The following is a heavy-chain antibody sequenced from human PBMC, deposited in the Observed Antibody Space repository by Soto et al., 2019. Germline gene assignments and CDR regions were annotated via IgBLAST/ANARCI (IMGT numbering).Heavy chain of an antibody. Sequence: AEPLTLTCTVSGGSINSYWWSWIRQPAGKGLEWIGRFYSSNTSAYNPSPNRGAAMSAVTTNNQYSLKLRPVTTAKAAVYYCARGMASYAYGVGDWGQGIQVTVSS. CDR3: ARGMASYAYGVGD. J-gene: IGHJ4*02. CDR1: GGSINSYW. CDR2: FYSSNTS. D-gene: IGHD3-10*01. V-gene: IGHV4-4*07.